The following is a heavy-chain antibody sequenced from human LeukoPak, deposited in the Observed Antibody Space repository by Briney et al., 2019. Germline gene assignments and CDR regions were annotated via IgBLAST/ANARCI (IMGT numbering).Heavy chain of an antibody. CDR3: ARDRELGY. J-gene: IGHJ4*02. V-gene: IGHV4-59*01. CDR1: GDSISIYY. Sequence: SETLALTCSVSGDSISIYYWSWIRQPPGKGLEWIGYIYNSGSTNYNPSLKSRVTISVDTSKNQFSLKLTSVTAADTAVYYCARDRELGYWGQGTLVTVSS. D-gene: IGHD3-10*01. CDR2: IYNSGST.